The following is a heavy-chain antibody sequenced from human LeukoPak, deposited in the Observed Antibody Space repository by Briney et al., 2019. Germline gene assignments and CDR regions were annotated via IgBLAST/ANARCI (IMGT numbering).Heavy chain of an antibody. Sequence: PGGSLRLSCAASGFTVSSNYMNWVRQAPGKGLEWVSVIYTGGSAYYADSVKGRFTISRGNSKNTLYLQMNSLRAEDTAVYYCAKDPGGRELLGIFDYWGQGTLVTVSS. V-gene: IGHV3-53*01. J-gene: IGHJ4*02. CDR3: AKDPGGRELLGIFDY. CDR2: IYTGGSA. D-gene: IGHD1-26*01. CDR1: GFTVSSNY.